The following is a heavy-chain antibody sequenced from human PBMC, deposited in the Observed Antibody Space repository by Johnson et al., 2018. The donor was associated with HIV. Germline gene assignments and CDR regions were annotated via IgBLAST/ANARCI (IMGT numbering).Heavy chain of an antibody. D-gene: IGHD6-13*01. CDR1: GFTFSSYG. V-gene: IGHV3-30*03. CDR3: ARDGESQQLPLGDAFDV. Sequence: QVQLVESGGGVVQPGRSLRLSCAASGFTFSSYGMHWVRQAPGNGLEWVAVISYDGSNKFYADSVKGRFTISRDNSKNTLFLQMNSLRAEDTAMYYCARDGESQQLPLGDAFDVWGQGTMVIVSS. CDR2: ISYDGSNK. J-gene: IGHJ3*01.